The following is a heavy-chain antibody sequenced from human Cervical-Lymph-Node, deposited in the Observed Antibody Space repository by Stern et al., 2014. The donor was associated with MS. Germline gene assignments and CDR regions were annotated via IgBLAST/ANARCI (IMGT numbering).Heavy chain of an antibody. V-gene: IGHV1-24*01. CDR3: ATGGRVGAPTHYGMDV. CDR1: GYTLTELS. Sequence: VQLVQSGAEVKKPGASVKVSCKVSGYTLTELSMHWGRQAPGKGLEWMGGFDPEDGETIYAQKFQGRVTMTEDTSTDTAYMELSSLRSEDTAVYYCATGGRVGAPTHYGMDVWGQGTAVTVSS. CDR2: FDPEDGET. J-gene: IGHJ6*02. D-gene: IGHD1-26*01.